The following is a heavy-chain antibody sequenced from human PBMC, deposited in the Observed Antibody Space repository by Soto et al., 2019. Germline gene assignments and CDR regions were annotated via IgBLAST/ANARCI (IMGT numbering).Heavy chain of an antibody. CDR2: ISHDGKHK. CDR3: GRHRGPKIDGSASFDS. J-gene: IGHJ4*02. Sequence: QVQLVESGGGVVQPGTSLRLSCAASGFTFSGYAMHWVRQAPGKGLEWVAVISHDGKHKSYADSVKGRFTMSRDNSKNTRQLLRNSGRTEDTAGYYCGRHRGPKIDGSASFDSWGQGTLVTVSS. D-gene: IGHD2-15*01. V-gene: IGHV3-30*04. CDR1: GFTFSGYA.